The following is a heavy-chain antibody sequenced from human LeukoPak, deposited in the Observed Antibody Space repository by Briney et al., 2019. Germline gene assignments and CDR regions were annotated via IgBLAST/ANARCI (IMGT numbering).Heavy chain of an antibody. CDR2: INPSGGST. J-gene: IGHJ4*02. CDR1: GYTFTSYY. D-gene: IGHD3-10*01. Sequence: ASVKVSCKASGYTFTSYYMHWVRQAPGQGLEWMGIINPSGGSTSYAQKFQGRVTMTTDKSTSTAYMELRSLRSDDTAVYYCAREHPHFGELWNDYWGQGTPVTVSS. V-gene: IGHV1-46*01. CDR3: AREHPHFGELWNDY.